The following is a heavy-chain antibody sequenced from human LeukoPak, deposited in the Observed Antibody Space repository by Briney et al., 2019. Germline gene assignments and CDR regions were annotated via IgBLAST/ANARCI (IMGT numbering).Heavy chain of an antibody. J-gene: IGHJ4*02. CDR2: ISDNGGGT. CDR3: ARRDSSSWDLWYFDY. V-gene: IGHV3-23*01. CDR1: GFTFSSYA. D-gene: IGHD6-13*01. Sequence: PGGSLRLSCAASGFTFSSYAMSWVRQAPGKGLEWVSSISDNGGGTSYADSVKGRFTISRDNAKNSLYLQMNSLRAEDTAVYYCARRDSSSWDLWYFDYWGQGTLVTVSS.